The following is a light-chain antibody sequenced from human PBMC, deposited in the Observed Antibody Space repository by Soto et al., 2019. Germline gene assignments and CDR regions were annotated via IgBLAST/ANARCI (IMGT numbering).Light chain of an antibody. CDR2: LGS. V-gene: IGKV2-28*01. CDR3: MQAVQTPRT. J-gene: IGKJ1*01. CDR1: QSLLHSNGNIY. Sequence: DIVLTQSPLSLPVTPGEPASISCRSSQSLLHSNGNIYLDWYLQKPGQSPQLLIYLGSIRASGVPDRFIRSGTGTDFTLKITRVEAEDVGVYYCMQAVQTPRTFGQGTKVEIK.